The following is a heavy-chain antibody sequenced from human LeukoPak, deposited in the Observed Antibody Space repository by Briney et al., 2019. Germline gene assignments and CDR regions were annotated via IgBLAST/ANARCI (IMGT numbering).Heavy chain of an antibody. Sequence: GESLKISCEGSGYSFSNYWIGWVRQMPGKGLEWMGIISPYNSETTYSPYFQGQVTIPADKSINTAYLQWSSLRASDTAMYYCARSPGNGYTHGVDDVWGQGTMVTVSS. V-gene: IGHV5-51*01. J-gene: IGHJ3*01. CDR3: ARSPGNGYTHGVDDV. CDR2: ISPYNSET. D-gene: IGHD5-24*01. CDR1: GYSFSNYW.